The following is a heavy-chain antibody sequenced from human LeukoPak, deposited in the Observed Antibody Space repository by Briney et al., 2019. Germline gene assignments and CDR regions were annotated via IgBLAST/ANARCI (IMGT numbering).Heavy chain of an antibody. Sequence: GESLKISCKGSGYSFSSYWIGWVRQMPGKGLEGMGIIYPGDSDTRYSPSFQGQVTISADKSINTAYLQWRSLAASDIATYYCASGYSTSWNVYWGQGTPVTVSS. CDR1: GYSFSSYW. CDR2: IYPGDSDT. CDR3: ASGYSTSWNVY. J-gene: IGHJ4*02. D-gene: IGHD1-1*01. V-gene: IGHV5-51*01.